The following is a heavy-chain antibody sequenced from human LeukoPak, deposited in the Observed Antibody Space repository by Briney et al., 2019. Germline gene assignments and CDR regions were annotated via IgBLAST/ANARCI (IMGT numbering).Heavy chain of an antibody. J-gene: IGHJ4*02. CDR1: GFTFSSYW. CDR3: ARFDGYSSSWSFDY. CDR2: IKKDGSEK. Sequence: GGSLRLSCAASGFTFSSYWMSWVRQAPGKGLEWVANIKKDGSEKYYVDSVKGRFTISRDNAKNSLYLQMNSLRAEDTAVYYCARFDGYSSSWSFDYWGQGTLVTVSS. V-gene: IGHV3-7*01. D-gene: IGHD6-13*01.